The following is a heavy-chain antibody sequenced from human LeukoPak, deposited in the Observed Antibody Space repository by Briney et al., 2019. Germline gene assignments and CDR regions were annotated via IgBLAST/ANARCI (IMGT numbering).Heavy chain of an antibody. CDR2: IRSKAYGGTT. D-gene: IGHD3-3*01. Sequence: GGSLRLACTASGFTFGDYAMSWVRQAPGKGLEWVGFIRSKAYGGTTEYAASVKGRFTISRDDSKSIAYLQMNRLKTEDTAVYYCTRDMLRFLEWTFDYWGQGTLVTVSS. CDR3: TRDMLRFLEWTFDY. CDR1: GFTFGDYA. V-gene: IGHV3-49*04. J-gene: IGHJ4*02.